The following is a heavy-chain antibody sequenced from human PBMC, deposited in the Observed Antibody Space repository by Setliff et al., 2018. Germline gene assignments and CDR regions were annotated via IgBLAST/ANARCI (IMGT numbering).Heavy chain of an antibody. Sequence: PGESLKTPCKASWYHFLYYWIGLVRQLPGKGLEWMGIIYPDDSETRYRPSGQGPFTISDDKSISTAYLQWGSLDASDPAFYYCARRRRFDSGGPRSPWYFDLWGRGTLVTVSS. CDR3: ARRRRFDSGGPRSPWYFDL. CDR2: IYPDDSET. J-gene: IGHJ2*01. D-gene: IGHD3-22*01. CDR1: WYHFLYYW. V-gene: IGHV5-51*01.